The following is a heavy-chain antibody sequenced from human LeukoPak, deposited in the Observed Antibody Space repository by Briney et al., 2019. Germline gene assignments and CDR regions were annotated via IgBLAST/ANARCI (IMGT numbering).Heavy chain of an antibody. V-gene: IGHV4-4*02. CDR2: IYHSGST. CDR3: ARDSKSYYYDSSGYYFQH. CDR1: GGSISSSNW. Sequence: SGTLSLTCAVSGGSISSSNWWSWVRQPPGKGLEWIGEIYHSGSTNYNPSLKSRVTISVDKSKNQFSLKLSSVTAADTAVYYCARDSKSYYYDSSGYYFQHWGQGTLVTVSS. D-gene: IGHD3-22*01. J-gene: IGHJ1*01.